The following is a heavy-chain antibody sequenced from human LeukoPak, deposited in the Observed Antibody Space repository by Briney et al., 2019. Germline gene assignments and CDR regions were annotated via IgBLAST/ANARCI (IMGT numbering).Heavy chain of an antibody. CDR1: GGSITVYY. J-gene: IGHJ4*02. V-gene: IGHV4-59*12. Sequence: SESLSLTCSVAGGSITVYYCNWIRQSPGEGLEWIGSISYSGSTTYNPSLKSRVTISIDTSKTRFSLKVSSVIAADTAMYYCARGGSRSYTSSTLDYWGQGTLVTVSS. D-gene: IGHD6-6*01. CDR3: ARGGSRSYTSSTLDY. CDR2: ISYSGST.